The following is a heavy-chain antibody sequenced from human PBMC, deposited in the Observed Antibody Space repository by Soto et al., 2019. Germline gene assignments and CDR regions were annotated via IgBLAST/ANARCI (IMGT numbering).Heavy chain of an antibody. D-gene: IGHD5-18*01. Sequence: QVQLVESGGGVVQPGRSLRLSCAASGFTFSSYAMHWVRQAPGKGLEWVAVISYDGSNKYYADSVKGRFTISRDNSKNTLYLQMNSLGAEDTAGYYCARGVDTAMDSVYYWGQGTLVTVSS. CDR3: ARGVDTAMDSVYY. V-gene: IGHV3-30-3*01. J-gene: IGHJ4*02. CDR1: GFTFSSYA. CDR2: ISYDGSNK.